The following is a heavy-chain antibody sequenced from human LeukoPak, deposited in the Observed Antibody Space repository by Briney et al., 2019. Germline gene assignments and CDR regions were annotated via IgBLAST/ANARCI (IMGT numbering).Heavy chain of an antibody. J-gene: IGHJ4*02. CDR1: GFTFSTYC. CDR2: ICPDGTVT. V-gene: IGHV3-74*01. Sequence: RGSLRLSCAASGFTFSTYCMHWVRQAPGRGPMWVSRICPDGTVTNYADSVKARFIISRDNARNTVYLQMNSLRVEDTAVYYCVRDFRSADYWGQGTLVIVSS. CDR3: VRDFRSADY.